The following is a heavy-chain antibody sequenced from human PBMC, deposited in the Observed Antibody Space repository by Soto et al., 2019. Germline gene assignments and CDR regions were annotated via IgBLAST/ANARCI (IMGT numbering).Heavy chain of an antibody. CDR3: ATRDCTNNVCHFP. J-gene: IGHJ5*02. V-gene: IGHV4-4*02. Sequence: SLTCAVSGGSISTNDWWTWVRQPPGKGLEWIGDIHHTGSTTNYSPSLQSRVTVSIDKSENQFSLRLTSVTAADTAVYYCATRDCTNNVCHFPWGQGTLVTVPQ. CDR1: GGSISTNDW. CDR2: IHHTGSTT. D-gene: IGHD2-8*01.